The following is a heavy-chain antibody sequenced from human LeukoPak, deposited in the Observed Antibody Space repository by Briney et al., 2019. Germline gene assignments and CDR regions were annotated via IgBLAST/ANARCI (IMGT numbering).Heavy chain of an antibody. CDR2: ITSSSSYT. J-gene: IGHJ6*02. CDR1: GFTFSDYY. D-gene: IGHD4-11*01. CDR3: ARDKFRAYSSYHYGMDV. V-gene: IGHV3-11*06. Sequence: GESLRLSCAASGFTFSDYYMSWIRQAPGKGLEWVSYITSSSSYTKYADSVKGRFTISRDNAKNSLYLQMNSLGAEDTAVYYCARDKFRAYSSYHYGMDVWGQGTTVTVSS.